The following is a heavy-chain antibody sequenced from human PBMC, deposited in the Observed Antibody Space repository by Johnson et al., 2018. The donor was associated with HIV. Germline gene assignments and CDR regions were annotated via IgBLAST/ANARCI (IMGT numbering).Heavy chain of an antibody. CDR1: GFMFDDYA. V-gene: IGHV3-20*04. D-gene: IGHD1-26*01. Sequence: EVQLVESGGGVERPGESLRLSCVGSGFMFDDYAMSCVRQVPGKGLEWVSGIDWTGANAGYADSVKGRFTISRDGAKNTLYLQMNSLRAEDTAVYYCAKGGGSYSDAFDIWGQGTMVTVSS. CDR2: IDWTGANA. J-gene: IGHJ3*02. CDR3: AKGGGSYSDAFDI.